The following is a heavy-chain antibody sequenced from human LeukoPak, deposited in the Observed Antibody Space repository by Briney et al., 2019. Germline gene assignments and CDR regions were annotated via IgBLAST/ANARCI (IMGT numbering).Heavy chain of an antibody. CDR3: ARGGITMVRRKFDP. D-gene: IGHD3-10*01. CDR1: GYTFRQYS. J-gene: IGHJ5*02. V-gene: IGHV1-2*02. CDR2: INPNSGGT. Sequence: ASVKVSCKASGYTFRQYSISWVRQAPGQGLEWMGWINPNSGGTNYAQKFQGRVTMTRDTSISTAYMELSRLRSDDTAVYYCARGGITMVRRKFDPWGQGTLVTVSS.